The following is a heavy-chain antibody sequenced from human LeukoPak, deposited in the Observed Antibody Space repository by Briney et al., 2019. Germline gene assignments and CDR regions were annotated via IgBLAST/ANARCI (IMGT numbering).Heavy chain of an antibody. CDR1: GFTFSSYG. CDR2: IWYDGSNK. V-gene: IGHV3-33*01. D-gene: IGHD3-10*01. J-gene: IGHJ4*02. Sequence: GGSLRLSCAASGFTFSSYGMHWVRQAPGKVLEWVAVIWYDGSNKYYADSVKGRFTISRDNSKNTLYLQMNSLRAEDTAVYYCARTISYGSGSYALDYWGQGTQVTVSS. CDR3: ARTISYGSGSYALDY.